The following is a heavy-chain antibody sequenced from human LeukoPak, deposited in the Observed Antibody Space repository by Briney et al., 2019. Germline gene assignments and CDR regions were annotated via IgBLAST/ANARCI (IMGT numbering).Heavy chain of an antibody. CDR1: RDFFSGYY. CDR3: ARLPLGAFGEVLNFDS. J-gene: IGHJ4*02. CDR2: INDSGTT. V-gene: IGHV4-34*01. Sequence: NPSETLSLACGASRDFFSGYYWGWIRQPPGKGLEWIGDINDSGTTKYNPTLKSRVTISIDTSKKQFSLKVKSVTAADTAVYYCARLPLGAFGEVLNFDSWGQGILVTVSS. D-gene: IGHD3-10*01.